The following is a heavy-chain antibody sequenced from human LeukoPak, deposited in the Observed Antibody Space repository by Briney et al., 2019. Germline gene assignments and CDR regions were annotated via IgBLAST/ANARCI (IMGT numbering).Heavy chain of an antibody. CDR1: GFTSSDHY. D-gene: IGHD3-22*01. J-gene: IGHJ4*02. V-gene: IGHV3-72*01. CDR3: ASIHGYDSSGYYN. Sequence: GGSLRLSCAASGFTSSDHYMDWVRQAPGKGLEWVGRIRNKANSYTTEYAASVKGRFTISRDDSKNSLYLQMNSLKTEDTAVYYCASIHGYDSSGYYNWGQGTLVTVSS. CDR2: IRNKANSYTT.